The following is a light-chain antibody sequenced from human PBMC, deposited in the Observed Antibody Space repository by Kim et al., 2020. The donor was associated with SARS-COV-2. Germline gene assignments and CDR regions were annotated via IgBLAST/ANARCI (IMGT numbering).Light chain of an antibody. J-gene: IGKJ4*01. CDR2: AAS. CDR3: QQSHTAPLRT. V-gene: IGKV1-39*01. CDR1: QSINTY. Sequence: DIQMTQSPSSLAASVGDRVTIACRASQSINTYLNWYQQKPGKAPKLLIYAASTLQSGVPSRFSGSGSGTDFTLTISSLQPEDFATYYCQQSHTAPLRTFGGGTKVDIK.